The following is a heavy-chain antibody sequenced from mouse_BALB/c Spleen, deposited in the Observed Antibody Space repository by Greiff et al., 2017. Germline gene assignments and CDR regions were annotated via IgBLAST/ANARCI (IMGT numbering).Heavy chain of an antibody. CDR3: ARDPYGDAMDY. J-gene: IGHJ4*01. CDR2: IRNKANGYTT. Sequence: EVMLVESGGGLVQPGGSLRLSCVTSGFTFTDYYMSWVRQPPGKALEWLGFIRNKANGYTTEYSASVKGRFTISRDNSQSILYLQMNTLRAEDSATYYCARDPYGDAMDYWGQGTSVTVSS. D-gene: IGHD1-1*01. V-gene: IGHV7-3*02. CDR1: GFTFTDYY.